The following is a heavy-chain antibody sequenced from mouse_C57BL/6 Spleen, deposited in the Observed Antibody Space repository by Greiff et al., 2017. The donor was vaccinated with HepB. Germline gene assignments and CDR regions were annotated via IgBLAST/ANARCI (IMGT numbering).Heavy chain of an antibody. CDR1: GYTFTSYW. CDR2: IHPNSGST. D-gene: IGHD1-1*01. CDR3: ARWAHYYGSSYDYFDY. V-gene: IGHV1-64*01. J-gene: IGHJ2*01. Sequence: VQLQQPGAELVKPGASVKLSCKASGYTFTSYWMHWVKQRPGQGLEWIGMIHPNSGSTNYNEKFKSKATLTVDKSSSTAYMQLSSLTSEDSAVYYCARWAHYYGSSYDYFDYWGQGTTLTVSS.